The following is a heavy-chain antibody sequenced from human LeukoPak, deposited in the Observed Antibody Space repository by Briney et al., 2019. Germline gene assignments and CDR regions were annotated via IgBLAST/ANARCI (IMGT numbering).Heavy chain of an antibody. J-gene: IGHJ6*03. V-gene: IGHV1-2*02. D-gene: IGHD6-13*01. CDR3: ARASYSSSWYRHSYMDV. CDR1: GYTFTGYY. CDR2: MNPNSGGT. Sequence: ASVKVSCKASGYTFTGYYMHWVRQAPGQGLEWMGWMNPNSGGTNYAQKFQGRVTMTRDTSISTAYMELSRLRSDDTAVYYCARASYSSSWYRHSYMDVWGKGTTVTVSS.